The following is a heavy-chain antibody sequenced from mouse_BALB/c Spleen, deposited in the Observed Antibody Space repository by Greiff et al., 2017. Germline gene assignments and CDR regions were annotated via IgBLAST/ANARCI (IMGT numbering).Heavy chain of an antibody. D-gene: IGHD1-2*01. CDR2: ISSGGSYT. V-gene: IGHV5-6*01. Sequence: EVKVVESGGDLVKPGGSLKLSCAASGFTFSSYGMSWVRQTPDKRLEWVATISSGGSYTYYPDSVKGRFTISRDNAKNTLYLQMSSLKSEDTAMYYCARHVTTAIAMDYWGQGTSVTVSS. CDR3: ARHVTTAIAMDY. J-gene: IGHJ4*01. CDR1: GFTFSSYG.